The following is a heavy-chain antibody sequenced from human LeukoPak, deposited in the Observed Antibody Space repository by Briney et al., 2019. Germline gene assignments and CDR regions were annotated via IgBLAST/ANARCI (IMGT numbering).Heavy chain of an antibody. CDR3: ARDSRHLSSTRGGLKESRGAFFDY. D-gene: IGHD6-13*01. CDR2: ISSSSSSI. Sequence: GGSLRLSCAASGFTFSSYSMNWVRQAPGKGLEWVSSISSSSSSINNADSAKGRFTISRDNSKNTLYLQMNSLRAEDTALYYCARDSRHLSSTRGGLKESRGAFFDYWGQGTLVTVSS. J-gene: IGHJ4*02. V-gene: IGHV3-21*04. CDR1: GFTFSSYS.